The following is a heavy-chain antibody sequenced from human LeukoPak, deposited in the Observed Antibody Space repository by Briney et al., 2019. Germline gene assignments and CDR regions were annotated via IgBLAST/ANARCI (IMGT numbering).Heavy chain of an antibody. V-gene: IGHV3-11*04. D-gene: IGHD5-12*01. CDR1: GFTFSDYY. J-gene: IGHJ5*02. Sequence: GGSLRLSCAASGFTFSDYYMSWIRQAPGKGLEWVSYISSSGSTIYYADSVKGRFTISRDNAKNSLYLQMNSLRAEDTAVCYCAREPPRATKGDWFDPWGQGTLVTVSS. CDR3: AREPPRATKGDWFDP. CDR2: ISSSGSTI.